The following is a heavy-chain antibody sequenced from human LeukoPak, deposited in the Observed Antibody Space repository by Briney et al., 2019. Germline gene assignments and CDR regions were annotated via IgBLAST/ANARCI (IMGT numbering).Heavy chain of an antibody. CDR3: ARHRALGDTAVVPTTMFWFDL. CDR2: IDPGDSYT. J-gene: IGHJ5*02. Sequence: GGSLMIPCKGSGYRFTSYWMTWVRHMPGKGLEWMGKIDPGDSYTTSTPSFQGHVTIAAGKSISTAYLEWSSLKAADTPMYYCARHRALGDTAVVPTTMFWFDLWGQGTLVIVSS. D-gene: IGHD2-2*01. V-gene: IGHV5-10-1*01. CDR1: GYRFTSYW.